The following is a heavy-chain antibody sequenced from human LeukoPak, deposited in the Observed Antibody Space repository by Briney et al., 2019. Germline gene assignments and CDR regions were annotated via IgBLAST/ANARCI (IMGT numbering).Heavy chain of an antibody. Sequence: SETLSLTCTVSGGSISSYYWSWIRQPPGKGLEWIGCIYYSGSTNYNPSLKSRVTISVDTSKNQFSLKLSSVTAADTAVYYSARETYDFWSGYKARYKWFDPWGQGTLVTVSS. D-gene: IGHD3-3*01. V-gene: IGHV4-59*01. CDR1: GGSISSYY. J-gene: IGHJ5*02. CDR3: ARETYDFWSGYKARYKWFDP. CDR2: IYYSGST.